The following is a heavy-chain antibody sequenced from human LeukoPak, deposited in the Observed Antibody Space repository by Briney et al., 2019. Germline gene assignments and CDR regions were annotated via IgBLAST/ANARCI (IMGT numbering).Heavy chain of an antibody. CDR1: GFIFSNSA. Sequence: SGGSLRLSCAASGFIFSNSAMHWVRQAPGKGLEWVANIKQDGSEKYYVDSVKGRFTISRDNAKNSLYLQMNSLRAEDTAVYYCSLKYNNGGLYWGQGTLVTVSS. CDR3: SLKYNNGGLY. CDR2: IKQDGSEK. J-gene: IGHJ4*02. D-gene: IGHD5-18*01. V-gene: IGHV3-7*05.